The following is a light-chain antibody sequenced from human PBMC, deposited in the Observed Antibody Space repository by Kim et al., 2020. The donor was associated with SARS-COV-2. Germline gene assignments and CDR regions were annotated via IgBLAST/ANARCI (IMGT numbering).Light chain of an antibody. CDR2: DAS. CDR3: QQNDIPPGT. CDR1: QDISNY. J-gene: IGKJ4*02. V-gene: IGKV1-33*01. Sequence: DIQMTQSPSSLSASVGDRVTITCQASQDISNYLNWYQQKPGKAPKLLIYDASNLETGVPSRFSGSGSGTDFTFTISSLQPEDIATYYCQQNDIPPGTFGRGTKVDIK.